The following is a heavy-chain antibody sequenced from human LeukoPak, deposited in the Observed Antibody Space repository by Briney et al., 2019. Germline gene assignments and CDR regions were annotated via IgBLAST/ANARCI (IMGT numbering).Heavy chain of an antibody. CDR2: IKQDGSEK. CDR1: GFTFSSYW. CDR3: ARDSSGYYYYYYGMDV. D-gene: IGHD3-22*01. V-gene: IGHV3-7*03. J-gene: IGHJ6*02. Sequence: GESLRLSCAASGFTFSSYWMSWVRQAPGKGLEWVANIKQDGSEKYYVDSVKGRFTISRDNAKNSLYLQMNSLRAEDTAVYYCARDSSGYYYYYYGMDVWGQGTTVTVSS.